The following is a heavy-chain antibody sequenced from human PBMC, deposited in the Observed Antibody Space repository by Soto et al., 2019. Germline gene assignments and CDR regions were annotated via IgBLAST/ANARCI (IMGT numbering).Heavy chain of an antibody. CDR1: GGSISSGDYY. CDR3: ARVTHDSSGYYYYYYGMDV. Sequence: TLSLTCTVSGGSISSGDYYWSWIRQPPGKGLEWIGYIYYSGSTYYNPSLKSRVTISVDTSKNQFSLKLSSVTAADTAVYYCARVTHDSSGYYYYYYGMDVWGQGTTVTVSS. D-gene: IGHD3-22*01. J-gene: IGHJ6*02. CDR2: IYYSGST. V-gene: IGHV4-30-4*01.